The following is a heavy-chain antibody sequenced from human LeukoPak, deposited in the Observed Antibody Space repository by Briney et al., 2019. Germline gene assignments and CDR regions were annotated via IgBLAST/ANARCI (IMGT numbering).Heavy chain of an antibody. V-gene: IGHV3-7*01. CDR2: IKQDGSEK. CDR3: ARGAGVTYYDFWSGGTAAFDI. CDR1: GFTFNNFA. D-gene: IGHD3-3*01. J-gene: IGHJ3*02. Sequence: GGSLRLSCSASGFTFNNFAMTWVRQAPGKGLEWVANIKQDGSEKYYVDSVKGRFTISRDNAKNSLYLQMNSLRAEDTAVYYCARGAGVTYYDFWSGGTAAFDIWGQGTMVTVSS.